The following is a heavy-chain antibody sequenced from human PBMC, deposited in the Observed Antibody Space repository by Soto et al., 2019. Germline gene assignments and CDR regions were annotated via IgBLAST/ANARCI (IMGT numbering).Heavy chain of an antibody. D-gene: IGHD3-10*01. CDR3: PMVRGATCQH. Sequence: QVQLVQSGAEVKKPGSSVKVSCKASGGTFSSYAISWVRQAPGQGLEWMGGIIPIFGTANYAQKFQGRVTITADESTSTAYMELISLGSDDTAGYYGPMVRGATCQHWGQGTLVTVSS. CDR1: GGTFSSYA. CDR2: IIPIFGTA. V-gene: IGHV1-69*12. J-gene: IGHJ1*01.